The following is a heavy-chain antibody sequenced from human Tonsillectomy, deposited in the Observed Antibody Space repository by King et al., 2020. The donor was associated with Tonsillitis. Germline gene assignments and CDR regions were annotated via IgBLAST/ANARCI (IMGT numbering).Heavy chain of an antibody. CDR3: ARRATGIVVVPATRDAFDI. Sequence: QLQESCPGLVKPSETLSLTCKVSGGSISSSSYFLDWIRQPPGKGLGWIGGIYYSGSTSYNPPLRSRVTISLDTPKTQFSLKLSSWTAADTAVYYCARRATGIVVVPATRDAFDIWGQGTMVTVSS. D-gene: IGHD2-2*01. V-gene: IGHV4-39*01. J-gene: IGHJ3*02. CDR2: IYYSGST. CDR1: GGSISSSSYF.